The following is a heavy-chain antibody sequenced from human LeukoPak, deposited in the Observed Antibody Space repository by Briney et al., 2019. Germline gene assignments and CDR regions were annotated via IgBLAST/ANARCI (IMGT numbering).Heavy chain of an antibody. CDR3: ARDYDVLTAYPPTQLFDP. CDR1: GYTFTGYY. CDR2: IIPIFGTA. J-gene: IGHJ5*02. D-gene: IGHD3-9*01. V-gene: IGHV1-69*13. Sequence: EASVKVSCKASGYTFTGYYMHWVRQAPGQGLEWMGGIIPIFGTANYAQKFQGRVTITADESTSTAYMELSSLRSEDTAVYYCARDYDVLTAYPPTQLFDPWGQGTLVTVSS.